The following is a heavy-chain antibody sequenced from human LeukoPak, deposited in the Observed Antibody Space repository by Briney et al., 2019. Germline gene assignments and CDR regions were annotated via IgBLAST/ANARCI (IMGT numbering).Heavy chain of an antibody. J-gene: IGHJ3*02. V-gene: IGHV3-23*01. CDR2: ISGSGGST. D-gene: IGHD3-3*01. CDR3: AKDVDFWSGTPDAFDI. Sequence: GGSLRLSCAASGLTFSSYAMSWVRQAPGKGLEWVSAISGSGGSTYYADSVKGRFTISRDNSKNTLYLQMNSLRAEDTAVYYCAKDVDFWSGTPDAFDIWGQGTMVTVSS. CDR1: GLTFSSYA.